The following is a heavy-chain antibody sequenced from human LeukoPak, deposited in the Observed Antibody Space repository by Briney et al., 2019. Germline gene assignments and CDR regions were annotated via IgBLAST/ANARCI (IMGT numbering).Heavy chain of an antibody. CDR2: INGDGSST. D-gene: IGHD2-21*02. Sequence: QPGGSLRLSCAASGFTFSSYGMHWVRQAPGKGLVWVSRINGDGSSTTYADSVKGRFTISRDNAKNTLYLQMNSLRAEDTAVYYCANAYCGGDCYGWGQGALVTVSS. CDR3: ANAYCGGDCYG. CDR1: GFTFSSYG. V-gene: IGHV3-74*01. J-gene: IGHJ4*02.